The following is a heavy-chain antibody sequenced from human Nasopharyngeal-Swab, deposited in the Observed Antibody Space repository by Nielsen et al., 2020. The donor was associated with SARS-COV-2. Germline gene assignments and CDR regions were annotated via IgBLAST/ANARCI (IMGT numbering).Heavy chain of an antibody. CDR2: IRSKGYNYAT. D-gene: IGHD2-15*01. Sequence: GESLKISCAASGFTFSDSAIHWVRQASGKGLEWVGRIRSKGYNYATAYSASVKGRFIIFRDDPTNTAYLQMNSLKTEDTAMYYCTRCGGGCYSGRDYWGQGTLVTVSS. J-gene: IGHJ4*02. CDR1: GFTFSDSA. V-gene: IGHV3-73*01. CDR3: TRCGGGCYSGRDY.